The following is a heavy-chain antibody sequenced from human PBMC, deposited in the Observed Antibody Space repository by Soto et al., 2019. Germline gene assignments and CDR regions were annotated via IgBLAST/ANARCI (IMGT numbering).Heavy chain of an antibody. V-gene: IGHV3-23*01. CDR2: ISGSGGST. D-gene: IGHD2-2*01. CDR3: AKYSYVVPAAAYYYYYMDV. CDR1: GFTFSSYA. J-gene: IGHJ6*03. Sequence: GGSLRLSCAASGFTFSSYAMSWVRQAPGKGLEWVSAISGSGGSTYYADSVKGRFTISRDNSKNTLYLQMNSLRAEDTAVYYCAKYSYVVPAAAYYYYYMDVWGKGTTVTVSS.